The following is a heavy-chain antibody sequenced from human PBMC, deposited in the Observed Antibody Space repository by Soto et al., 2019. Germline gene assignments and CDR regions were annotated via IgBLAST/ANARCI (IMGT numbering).Heavy chain of an antibody. CDR2: IYYSGST. J-gene: IGHJ5*02. D-gene: IGHD3-10*01. V-gene: IGHV4-59*01. CDR1: GGSISSYY. CDR3: ARGLLGFGEWWFDP. Sequence: SETLSLTCTVSGGSISSYYRSWIRQPPGKGLEWIGYIYYSGSTNYNPSLKSRVTISVDTSKNQFSLKLSSVTAADTAVYYCARGLLGFGEWWFDPWGQGTLVTVSA.